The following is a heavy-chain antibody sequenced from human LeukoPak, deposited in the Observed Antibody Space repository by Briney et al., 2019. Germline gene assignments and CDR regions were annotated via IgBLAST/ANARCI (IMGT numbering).Heavy chain of an antibody. V-gene: IGHV1-2*02. J-gene: IGHJ6*02. CDR3: ARHMTIKGITMIVAPGDYYYYGMDV. D-gene: IGHD3-22*01. CDR1: GYTFTGYY. CDR2: INPNSGGT. Sequence: ASVKVSCKASGYTFTGYYMHWVRQAPGQGLEWMGWINPNSGGTNYAQKFQGRVTMTRDTSITTAYMELSRLRSDDTAVYYCARHMTIKGITMIVAPGDYYYYGMDVWGQGTTVTVSS.